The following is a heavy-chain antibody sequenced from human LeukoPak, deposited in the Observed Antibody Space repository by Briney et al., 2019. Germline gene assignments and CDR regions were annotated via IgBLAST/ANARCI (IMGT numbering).Heavy chain of an antibody. J-gene: IGHJ3*02. Sequence: PSETLSLTCTVSGGSISSYYWSWIRQPAGKGLEWIWRIYTSGSTNYNPSLKSRVTMSVDTSKNQFSLKLSSVTAADTAVYYCARDYVLLWFGVPTGAFDIWGQGTMVTVSS. CDR2: IYTSGST. V-gene: IGHV4-4*07. CDR3: ARDYVLLWFGVPTGAFDI. D-gene: IGHD3-10*01. CDR1: GGSISSYY.